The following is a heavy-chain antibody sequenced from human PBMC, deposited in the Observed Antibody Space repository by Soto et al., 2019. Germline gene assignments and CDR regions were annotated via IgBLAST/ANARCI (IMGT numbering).Heavy chain of an antibody. D-gene: IGHD3-10*01. Sequence: GGSLRLSCAASGINFNVAWLNWVRQTPGKGLEWVGRIKSKITGGTTDSAAPVKGRFTILRDDSKNTIYLQMNSLKTEDTGVYYCTREFYGTNLYWGQGTPVTVSS. V-gene: IGHV3-15*07. CDR1: GINFNVAW. CDR2: IKSKITGGTT. CDR3: TREFYGTNLY. J-gene: IGHJ4*02.